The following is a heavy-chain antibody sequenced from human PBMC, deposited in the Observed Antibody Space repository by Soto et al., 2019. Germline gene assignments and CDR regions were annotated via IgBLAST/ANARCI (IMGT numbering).Heavy chain of an antibody. V-gene: IGHV4-59*08. CDR2: IYNSGRT. CDR3: ARRYGYSFDY. Sequence: TSEILSLTCTVSGGSISSYYWIWIRQPPGKGLEWIGYIYNSGRTNYNPSLKSRVTISVDTSKNQFSLKLSSVTAADTAVYYCARRYGYSFDYWGQGTLVTVSS. CDR1: GGSISSYY. D-gene: IGHD1-1*01. J-gene: IGHJ4*02.